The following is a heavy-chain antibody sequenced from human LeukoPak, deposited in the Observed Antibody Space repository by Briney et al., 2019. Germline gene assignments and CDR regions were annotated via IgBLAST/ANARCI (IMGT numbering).Heavy chain of an antibody. CDR1: GGSISSGDYY. CDR2: IYYSGST. D-gene: IGHD3-22*01. J-gene: IGHJ4*02. Sequence: PSETLSLTCTVSGGSISSGDYYWSWIRQPPGKGLEWIAYIYYSGSTYYNPSLKSRVTISVDTSKNQFSLKLSSVTAADTAVYYCARSESYYYDSSGYPDYWGQGTLVTVSS. CDR3: ARSESYYYDSSGYPDY. V-gene: IGHV4-30-4*01.